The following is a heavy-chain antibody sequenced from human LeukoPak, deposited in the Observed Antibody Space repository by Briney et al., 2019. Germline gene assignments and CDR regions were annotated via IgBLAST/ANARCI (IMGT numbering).Heavy chain of an antibody. CDR3: ARDGAGDYYDSSGHYYED. Sequence: SETLSLTCTVSGGSISSYYWSWIRQPPGKGLEWIGYIYYSGSTNYNPSLKSRVTISADTSKNQFSLKLSSVTAADTAVYYCARDGAGDYYDSSGHYYEDWGQGTLVTVSS. CDR1: GGSISSYY. CDR2: IYYSGST. D-gene: IGHD3-22*01. V-gene: IGHV4-59*01. J-gene: IGHJ4*02.